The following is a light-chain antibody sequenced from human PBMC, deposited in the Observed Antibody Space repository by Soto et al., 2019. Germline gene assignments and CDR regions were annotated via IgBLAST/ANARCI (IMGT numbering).Light chain of an antibody. V-gene: IGLV2-14*01. CDR1: SSDIGAYDH. Sequence: QSALTQPASVSGSPGQSITISCSGTSSDIGAYDHVAWYQQFTGKSPKLTIYSVSNRPSGVSNRFSGSKSGNTASLTISGLQAEDEADYYCISYTVSRSYVFGSGTKVTVL. J-gene: IGLJ1*01. CDR3: ISYTVSRSYV. CDR2: SVS.